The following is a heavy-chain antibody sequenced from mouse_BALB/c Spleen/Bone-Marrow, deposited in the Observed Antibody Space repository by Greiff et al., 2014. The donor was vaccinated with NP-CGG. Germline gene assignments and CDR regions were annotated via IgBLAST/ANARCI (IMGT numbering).Heavy chain of an antibody. Sequence: EVKLVESGGGLVQPGGSRKLSCAASGFTISDYGMAWVRQAPGKGPEWVAFISNLAYSIYYADTVTGRFTISRENAKNTLYLEMSSLRSEDTAMYYCAREGGAMDYWGQGTSVTVSS. CDR2: ISNLAYSI. V-gene: IGHV5-15*02. CDR1: GFTISDYG. J-gene: IGHJ4*01. CDR3: AREGGAMDY.